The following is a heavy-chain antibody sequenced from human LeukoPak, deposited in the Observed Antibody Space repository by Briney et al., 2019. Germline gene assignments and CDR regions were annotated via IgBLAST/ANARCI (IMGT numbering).Heavy chain of an antibody. Sequence: SXTLSLTCTVSGGSISSSSYYWGWIRQPPGKGLEWIVSINYSGSTYYNPALKSRITISVDTSKNQCSLNLSSVTAADTAVYYCARESGDPDLWGRGTLVTVSS. V-gene: IGHV4-39*02. CDR2: INYSGST. J-gene: IGHJ2*01. CDR3: ARESGDPDL. D-gene: IGHD1-26*01. CDR1: GGSISSSSYY.